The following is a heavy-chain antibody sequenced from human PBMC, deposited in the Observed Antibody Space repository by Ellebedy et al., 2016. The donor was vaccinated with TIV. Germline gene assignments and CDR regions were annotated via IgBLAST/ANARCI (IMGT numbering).Heavy chain of an antibody. J-gene: IGHJ4*02. CDR1: GYTFTSYG. CDR3: ARLPARRRILKSPQNVDY. V-gene: IGHV1-18*01. Sequence: ASVKVSXXASGYTFTSYGISWVRQAPGQGLEWMGWISAYNGNTNYAQKLQGRVTMTTDTSTSTAYMELRSLRSDDTAVYYCARLPARRRILKSPQNVDYWGQGTLVTVSS. CDR2: ISAYNGNT. D-gene: IGHD2-15*01.